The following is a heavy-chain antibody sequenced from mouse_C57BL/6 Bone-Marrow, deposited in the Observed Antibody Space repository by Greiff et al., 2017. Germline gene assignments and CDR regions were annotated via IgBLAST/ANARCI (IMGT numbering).Heavy chain of an antibody. CDR3: ARSYYYGSSPWYFDV. D-gene: IGHD1-1*01. V-gene: IGHV1-18*01. Sequence: EVQLQQSGPELVKPGASVKISCKASGYTFTDYNMDWVKQSHGKSLEWIGDINPNNGGTIYNQKFKGKATLTVDKSSSTAYMELRSLTSEDTAVYYWARSYYYGSSPWYFDVWGTGTTVTVSS. CDR2: INPNNGGT. J-gene: IGHJ1*03. CDR1: GYTFTDYN.